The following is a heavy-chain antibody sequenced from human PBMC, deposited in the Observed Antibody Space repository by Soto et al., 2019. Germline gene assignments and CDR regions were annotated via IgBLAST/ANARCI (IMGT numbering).Heavy chain of an antibody. CDR2: IYTRGST. CDR3: ARDLGTYDFWSGYFNGMDV. CDR1: GGSISSYY. V-gene: IGHV4-4*07. D-gene: IGHD3-3*01. Sequence: SETLSLTCTVSGGSISSYYWSWIRQPAGKGLEWIGRIYTRGSTNYNPSLKSRVTMSVDTSKNQFSLKLSSVTAADTAVYYCARDLGTYDFWSGYFNGMDVWGQGTTVTVSS. J-gene: IGHJ6*02.